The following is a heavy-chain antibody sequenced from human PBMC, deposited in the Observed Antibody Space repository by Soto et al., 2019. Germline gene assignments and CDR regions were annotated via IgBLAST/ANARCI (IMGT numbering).Heavy chain of an antibody. CDR2: IYYSGST. CDR1: GGLIISSSYY. V-gene: IGHV4-39*01. Sequence: QLQLQESGPGLVKPSETLSLTCSVSGGLIISSSYYWAWIRQPPGKGLEWIGSIYYSGSTYSNPSLRSRVTISVDTSKNQFSLKLSSVTAADTAVYYCARAMRVSEASFGYWGQGTLVTVSS. J-gene: IGHJ4*02. CDR3: ARAMRVSEASFGY. D-gene: IGHD1-26*01.